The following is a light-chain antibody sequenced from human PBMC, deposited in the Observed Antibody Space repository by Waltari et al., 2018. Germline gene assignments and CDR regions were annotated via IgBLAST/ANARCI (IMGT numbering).Light chain of an antibody. Sequence: YVLTQPPSVSVAPGQTARLTCGGYNIGGKSGHLYQQKPGQAPVLVVYDDSARPSGIPERFSGSNSGNTATLTITRVEAGDEADYYCQVWHHTNDQEGVFGGGTTLTV. CDR2: DDS. CDR1: NIGGKS. CDR3: QVWHHTNDQEGV. V-gene: IGLV3-21*02. J-gene: IGLJ3*02.